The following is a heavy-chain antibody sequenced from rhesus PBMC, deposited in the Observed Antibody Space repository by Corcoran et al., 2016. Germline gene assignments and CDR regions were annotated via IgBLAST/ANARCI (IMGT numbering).Heavy chain of an antibody. J-gene: IGHJ4*01. CDR3: GRSGYGSGGVY. CDR1: VASIRSYW. D-gene: IGHD4-4*01. CDR2: SNGTSGPS. Sequence: QAQLQESGPGLVKPSETLSLTCAVSVASIRSYWWSWIRQPPGKGLQWIGESNGTSGPSYSNPSLKIRVTSLKDASKNQFSLKLRSVSAADTAVYYCGRSGYGSGGVYWGQGVMVTVSS. V-gene: IGHV4-80*01.